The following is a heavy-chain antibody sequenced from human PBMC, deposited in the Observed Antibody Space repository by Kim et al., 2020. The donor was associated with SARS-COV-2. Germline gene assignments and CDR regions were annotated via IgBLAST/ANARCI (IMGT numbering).Heavy chain of an antibody. J-gene: IGHJ6*02. Sequence: SQTLSLTCAISGDSVSSNSAAWNWIRQSPSRGLEWLGRTYYRSKWYNDYAVSVKSRITINPDTSKNQFSLQLNSVTPEDTAVYYCASGTTVTQEFSGMDVWGQGNTVTVSS. CDR3: ASGTTVTQEFSGMDV. V-gene: IGHV6-1*01. CDR1: GDSVSSNSAA. D-gene: IGHD4-17*01. CDR2: TYYRSKWYN.